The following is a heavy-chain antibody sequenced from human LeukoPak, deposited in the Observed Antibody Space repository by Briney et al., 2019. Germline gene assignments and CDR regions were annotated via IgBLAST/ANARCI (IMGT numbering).Heavy chain of an antibody. J-gene: IGHJ4*02. CDR3: ARDRGGYTYSHDY. CDR2: IYHDGST. V-gene: IGHV4-4*02. D-gene: IGHD5-18*01. Sequence: PSGTLSLTCAVSGGSISSSNWWSWVRQPLGKGLEWIGEIYHDGSTNHNPSLKSRVTISMDKSKNQLSLKLNFVTAADTAVYYCARDRGGYTYSHDYWGQGTLVTVSS. CDR1: GGSISSSNW.